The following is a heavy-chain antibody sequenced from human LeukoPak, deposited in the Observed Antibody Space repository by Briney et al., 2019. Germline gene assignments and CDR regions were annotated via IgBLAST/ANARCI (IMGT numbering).Heavy chain of an antibody. CDR2: ISSTNTYI. J-gene: IGHJ4*02. V-gene: IGHV3-21*01. CDR3: ARGQWLEP. D-gene: IGHD6-19*01. CDR1: GFTFSTYT. Sequence: GGSLRLSCAASGFTFSTYTMNWVRQAPGKGLEWVSSISSTNTYIYYTDSVKGRFTISRDNAKNSLYLQMNSLRAEDTAVYYCARGQWLEPWGQGTLVTVSS.